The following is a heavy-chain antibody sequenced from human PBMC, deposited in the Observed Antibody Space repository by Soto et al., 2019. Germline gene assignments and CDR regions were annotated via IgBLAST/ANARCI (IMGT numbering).Heavy chain of an antibody. V-gene: IGHV3-23*01. Sequence: PGGSLSLACAASGFTFSSYAMSWVRQAPGKGLEWVSTIRGSGRNTYDADSVRGRFAISRDNSKNTLYLQMNSLRADDTAVYYCAKGDYVGGAIDNWGQGTLVTVSS. CDR3: AKGDYVGGAIDN. CDR2: IRGSGRNT. J-gene: IGHJ4*02. D-gene: IGHD4-17*01. CDR1: GFTFSSYA.